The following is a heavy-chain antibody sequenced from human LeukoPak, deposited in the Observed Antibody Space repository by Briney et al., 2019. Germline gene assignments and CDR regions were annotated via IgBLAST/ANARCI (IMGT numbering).Heavy chain of an antibody. D-gene: IGHD2-2*01. CDR2: ISTSSRYI. Sequence: GGSLRLPCAAPGFTFSSFDMNWVRQAPGKGLEWVSSISTSSRYIYYRDSVKGRFTISRDDAKDSLYLQMNSLRVEDTAVYYCARADCSGSTCYLRRSWFDPWGQGTLVTVSS. V-gene: IGHV3-21*01. CDR1: GFTFSSFD. CDR3: ARADCSGSTCYLRRSWFDP. J-gene: IGHJ5*02.